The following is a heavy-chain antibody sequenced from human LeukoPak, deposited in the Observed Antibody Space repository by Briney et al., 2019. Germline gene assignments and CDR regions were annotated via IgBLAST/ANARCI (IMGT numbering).Heavy chain of an antibody. Sequence: AGGSLRLSCAASGFTFDDYAMHWVRQAPGKGLEWIGYIYYSGSTNYNPSLKSRVTISVDTSKNQFSLKLSSVTAADTAVYYCARQADDDSSGYFFDYWGQGTLVTVSS. V-gene: IGHV4-59*08. CDR1: GFTFDDYA. CDR3: ARQADDDSSGYFFDY. D-gene: IGHD3-22*01. J-gene: IGHJ4*02. CDR2: IYYSGST.